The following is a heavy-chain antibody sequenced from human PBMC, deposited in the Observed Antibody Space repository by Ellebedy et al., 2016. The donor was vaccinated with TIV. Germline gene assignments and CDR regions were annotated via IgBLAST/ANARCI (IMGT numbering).Heavy chain of an antibody. Sequence: SETLSLTXAVYGGSFSGYYWSWIRQPPGKGLEWIGEINHSGSTNYNPSLKSRVTISVDTSKNQFSLKLSSVTAADTAVYYCARWYYGGNSDWYFDLWGRGTLVTVSS. CDR1: GGSFSGYY. CDR2: INHSGST. D-gene: IGHD4-23*01. J-gene: IGHJ2*01. V-gene: IGHV4-34*01. CDR3: ARWYYGGNSDWYFDL.